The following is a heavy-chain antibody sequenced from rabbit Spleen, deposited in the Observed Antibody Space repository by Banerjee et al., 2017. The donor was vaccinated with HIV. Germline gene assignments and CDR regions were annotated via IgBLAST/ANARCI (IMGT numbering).Heavy chain of an antibody. V-gene: IGHV1S45*01. J-gene: IGHJ4*01. CDR2: IYSGSSGYT. CDR3: ARDLVGVIGWNFNL. Sequence: QEQLVESGGGLVQPEGSLTLTCTASGFSFSSNYYMCWVRQAPGKGLEWIACIYSGSSGYTYYASWAKGRFTITRSTSLNTVTLQMTSLTAADTATCFCARDLVGVIGWNFNLWGPGTLVTVS. CDR1: GFSFSSNYY. D-gene: IGHD1-1*01.